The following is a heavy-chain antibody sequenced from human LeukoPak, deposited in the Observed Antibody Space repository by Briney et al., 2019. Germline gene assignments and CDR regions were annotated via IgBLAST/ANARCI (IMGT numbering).Heavy chain of an antibody. V-gene: IGHV3-33*01. CDR3: ARDGSIAARHAGWFDP. J-gene: IGHJ5*02. CDR2: ISYDGSSK. D-gene: IGHD6-6*01. Sequence: GGSLRLSCAASGFTFSGYGLHWVRQAPGKGLEWVAVISYDGSSKYYADSVKGRFTISRDNSKNTLYLQMNSLRAEDTAVYYCARDGSIAARHAGWFDPWGQGTLVTVSS. CDR1: GFTFSGYG.